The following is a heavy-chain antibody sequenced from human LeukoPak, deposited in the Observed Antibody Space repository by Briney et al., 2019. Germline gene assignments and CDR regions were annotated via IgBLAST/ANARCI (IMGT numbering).Heavy chain of an antibody. CDR2: IRYDGSNK. CDR1: GFTFSSYG. CDR3: AKSHSLGNDASDI. J-gene: IGHJ3*02. V-gene: IGHV3-30*02. Sequence: TGGPLRLSCAASGFTFSSYGMHWVRQAPGKGLEWVAFIRYDGSNKYYADSVKGRFTISRDNSKNTLYLQMNSLRAEDTAVYYCAKSHSLGNDASDIWGQGTMVTVSS.